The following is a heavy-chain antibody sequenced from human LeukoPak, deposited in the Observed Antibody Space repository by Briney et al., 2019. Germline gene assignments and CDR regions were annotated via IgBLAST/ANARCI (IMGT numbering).Heavy chain of an antibody. J-gene: IGHJ4*02. V-gene: IGHV1-3*01. CDR2: FAPGNANT. CDR1: GYTFTAYN. Sequence: GASVKVSCKASGYTFTAYNIHWVRQAPGQRLEWMGWFAPGNANTKYSQKFQGRVTLTTDTSASTAYMELSSLTSEDTGVFYCARGAVPAHFDYWGQGTLVTVSS. D-gene: IGHD3-3*02. CDR3: ARGAVPAHFDY.